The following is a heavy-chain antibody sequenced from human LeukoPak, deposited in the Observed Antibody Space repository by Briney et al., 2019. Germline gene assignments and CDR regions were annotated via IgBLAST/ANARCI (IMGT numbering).Heavy chain of an antibody. V-gene: IGHV4-4*07. J-gene: IGHJ6*02. CDR2: MYSSGST. CDR3: ARRVLLWFGESRMDV. D-gene: IGHD3-10*01. CDR1: GGSISSYY. Sequence: SETLSLTCTVSGGSISSYYWSWIRQPAGKGLEWIGRMYSSGSTNYNPSLKSRVTISVDTSKNQFSLKLSSVTAADTAVYYCARRVLLWFGESRMDVWGQGTTVTVSS.